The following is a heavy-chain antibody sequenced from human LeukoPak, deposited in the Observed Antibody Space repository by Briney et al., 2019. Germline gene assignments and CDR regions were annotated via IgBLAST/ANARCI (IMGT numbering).Heavy chain of an antibody. J-gene: IGHJ4*02. D-gene: IGHD6-13*01. CDR2: IYYSGST. CDR1: GGSISSYY. V-gene: IGHV4-59*01. CDR3: AREVVAAPGTVDY. Sequence: SETLSLTCTVAGGSISSYYWSWIRQPPGKGLEWLGYIYYSGSTNYNPSLKSRVTISVDTSKNQFSLKLTSVTAADTAVYYCAREVVAAPGTVDYWGQGTLVTVSS.